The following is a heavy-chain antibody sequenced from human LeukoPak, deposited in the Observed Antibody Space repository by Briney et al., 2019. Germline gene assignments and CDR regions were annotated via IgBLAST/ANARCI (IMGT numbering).Heavy chain of an antibody. CDR2: ITGSGGST. J-gene: IGHJ4*02. V-gene: IGHV3-23*01. Sequence: PVGSLRLSCAASGFTFTTYTMNWVRQAPGKGLEWGSGITGSGGSTYYADSVMGRFTISRDNSKNTLFLQMNSLRAEDTAVYYCAKDRWDLPAHFDTWGQGTLVTVSS. CDR3: AKDRWDLPAHFDT. CDR1: GFTFTTYT. D-gene: IGHD1-26*01.